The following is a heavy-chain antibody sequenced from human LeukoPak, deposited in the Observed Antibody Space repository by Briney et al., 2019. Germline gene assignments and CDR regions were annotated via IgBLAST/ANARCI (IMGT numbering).Heavy chain of an antibody. Sequence: GGSLRLSCAASGFTFSNYWMHWVRQAPGKGLVWVSRIDSDGRNTNYADSVKGRFIISRDNAKNTLYLQMNSLRAEDTAVYYCARDPRSVAGTPFDYWGQGTLVTVSS. V-gene: IGHV3-74*01. CDR2: IDSDGRNT. CDR3: ARDPRSVAGTPFDY. D-gene: IGHD6-19*01. CDR1: GFTFSNYW. J-gene: IGHJ4*02.